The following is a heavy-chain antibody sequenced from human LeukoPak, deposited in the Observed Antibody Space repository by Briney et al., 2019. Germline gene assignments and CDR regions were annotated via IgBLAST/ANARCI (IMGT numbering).Heavy chain of an antibody. CDR3: ARDEYSSSWYQH. Sequence: SETLSLTCTVSGGPISSYYWSWIRQPPGKGLEWIGYIYYSGSTNYNPSLKSRVTISVDTSKNQFSLKLSSVTAADTAVYYCARDEYSSSWYQHWGQGTLVTVSS. J-gene: IGHJ4*02. V-gene: IGHV4-59*01. CDR1: GGPISSYY. D-gene: IGHD6-13*01. CDR2: IYYSGST.